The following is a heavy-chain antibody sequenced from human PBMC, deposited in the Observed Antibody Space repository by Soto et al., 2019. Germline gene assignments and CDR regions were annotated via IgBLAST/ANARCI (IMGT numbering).Heavy chain of an antibody. CDR1: GGTFSSYA. J-gene: IGHJ6*02. V-gene: IGHV1-69*12. CDR2: IIPLFRTP. CDR3: ARDNDRLQLGGNYYYMLDV. D-gene: IGHD4-4*01. Sequence: QVHLVQSGAEVKEPGSSVKVSCKASGGTFSSYAISWLRQAPGQGLEWMGGIIPLFRTPDYAQKLQGRVTITADESTSTAYMELSSLRSEDTAVYYCARDNDRLQLGGNYYYMLDVWGQGTTVTVSS.